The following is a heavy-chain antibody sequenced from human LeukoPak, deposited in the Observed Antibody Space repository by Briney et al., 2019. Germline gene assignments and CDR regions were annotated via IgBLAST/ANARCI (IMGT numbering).Heavy chain of an antibody. V-gene: IGHV4-39*07. CDR2: IHYSGST. J-gene: IGHJ6*02. CDR1: GGSISSSNYY. CDR3: ARAEAVTPYYYYGMDV. Sequence: SETLSLTCTVSGGSISSSNYYWGWIRQPPGKGLEWIGNIHYSGSTYYNPSLKSRVTISVDTSKNQFSLKLSSVTAADTAVYYCARAEAVTPYYYYGMDVWGQGTTVTVSS. D-gene: IGHD4-17*01.